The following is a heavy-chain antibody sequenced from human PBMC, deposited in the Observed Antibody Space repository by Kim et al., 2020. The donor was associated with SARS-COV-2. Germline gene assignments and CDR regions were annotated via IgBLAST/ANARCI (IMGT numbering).Heavy chain of an antibody. CDR3: AKSFSGSYFGYDY. Sequence: GGSLRLSCAASGFTFNTYGMHWVRQAPGKGVEWVAVISYDGSNKYYADSVKGRFTISRDNSKNTLYLQMNSLRIEDTAVYYCAKSFSGSYFGYDYWGQGTLVTVSS. CDR1: GFTFNTYG. J-gene: IGHJ4*02. CDR2: ISYDGSNK. D-gene: IGHD1-26*01. V-gene: IGHV3-30*18.